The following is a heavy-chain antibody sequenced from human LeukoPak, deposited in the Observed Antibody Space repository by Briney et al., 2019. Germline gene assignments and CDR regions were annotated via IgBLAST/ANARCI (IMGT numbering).Heavy chain of an antibody. D-gene: IGHD5-12*01. CDR3: ARDPGSGYEEHFDY. J-gene: IGHJ4*02. CDR2: ISSSGSTM. V-gene: IGHV3-11*01. CDR1: GFIFSDYY. Sequence: GGSLRLSCAASGFIFSDYYMSWIRQAPGKGLEWISYISSSGSTMYYTDSVKGRFTISRDNAKDSLYLQMNSLRAEDTAVYYCARDPGSGYEEHFDYWGQGTLVTVSS.